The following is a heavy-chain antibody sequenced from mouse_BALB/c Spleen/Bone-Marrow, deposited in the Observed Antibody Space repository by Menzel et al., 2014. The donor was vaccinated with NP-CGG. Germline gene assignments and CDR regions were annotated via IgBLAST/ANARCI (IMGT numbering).Heavy chain of an antibody. D-gene: IGHD4-1*01. Sequence: DVHLVESGGGLVQPGGSRKLSCAASGFTFSDYAMAWVRQAPGKGPEWVAFISNLAFSIYYADTVTGRSTISRENAKNTLYLEMTSLRSEDTAMYYCARVWDYWYFDVWGAGTTVTVSS. CDR3: ARVWDYWYFDV. CDR1: GFTFSDYA. CDR2: ISNLAFSI. V-gene: IGHV5-15*02. J-gene: IGHJ1*01.